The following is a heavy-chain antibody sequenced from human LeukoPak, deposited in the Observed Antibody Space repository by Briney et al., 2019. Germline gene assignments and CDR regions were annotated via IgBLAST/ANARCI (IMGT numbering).Heavy chain of an antibody. CDR2: ISSSGSTI. CDR1: GFTFSSYE. Sequence: GGSLRLSCAASGFTFSSYEMNWVRQAPGKGLEWVSYISSSGSTIYYADSVKGRFTISRDNAKNSLYLQMNSLRAEDTAVHYCARVATIFSHYYYYYMDVWGKGTTVTISS. CDR3: ARVATIFSHYYYYYMDV. D-gene: IGHD5-12*01. J-gene: IGHJ6*03. V-gene: IGHV3-48*03.